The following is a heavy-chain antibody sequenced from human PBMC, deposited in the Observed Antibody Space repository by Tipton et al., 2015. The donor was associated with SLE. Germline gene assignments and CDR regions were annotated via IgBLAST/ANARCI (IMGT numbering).Heavy chain of an antibody. J-gene: IGHJ4*02. CDR2: FYHSGST. V-gene: IGHV4-38-2*02. CDR3: SRVLAAQGGY. Sequence: TLSLTCTVSGYSISSGYYWGWIRQPLGKGLEWIGSFYHSGSTYYNPSLKSRVTISVDTSKNQFSLKLSSVTAADTAVYYCSRVLAAQGGYWGQGTLVTVSS. CDR1: GYSISSGYY. D-gene: IGHD6-6*01.